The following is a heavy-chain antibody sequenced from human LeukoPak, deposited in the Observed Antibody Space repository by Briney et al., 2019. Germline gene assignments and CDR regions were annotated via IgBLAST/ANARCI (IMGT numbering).Heavy chain of an antibody. CDR1: GGSFSGYY. CDR2: INHSGST. Sequence: PSETLSLTCAVYGGSFSGYYWTWIRQPPGKGLEWIGEINHSGSTNYNPSLKSRVSISVDTSKNQFSLKLSSVTAADTAVYYCAREKYDYRWFDPWGQGTLVTVSS. CDR3: AREKYDYRWFDP. D-gene: IGHD4-4*01. V-gene: IGHV4-34*01. J-gene: IGHJ5*02.